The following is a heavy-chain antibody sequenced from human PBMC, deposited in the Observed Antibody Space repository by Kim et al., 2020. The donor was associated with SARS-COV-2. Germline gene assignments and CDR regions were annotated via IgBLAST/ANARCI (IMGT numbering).Heavy chain of an antibody. J-gene: IGHJ6*02. D-gene: IGHD1-26*01. CDR1: GFTFNTYL. V-gene: IGHV3-74*03. CDR3: SRSRYSGTYCYGMDV. CDR2: INNDGSST. Sequence: GGSLRLSCAASGFTFNTYLMHWVRQVPGKGLVWVSRINNDGSSTTYADSVKGRFTISRDNAKNTLYLQMNSLRVEDTAMYYCSRSRYSGTYCYGMDVWG.